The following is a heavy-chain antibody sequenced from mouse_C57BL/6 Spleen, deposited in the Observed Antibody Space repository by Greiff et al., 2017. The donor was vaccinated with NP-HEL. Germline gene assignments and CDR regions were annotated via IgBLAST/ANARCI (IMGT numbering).Heavy chain of an antibody. CDR3: ARVYDGYYLYYFDY. J-gene: IGHJ2*01. CDR1: GFTFSDYG. V-gene: IGHV5-17*01. D-gene: IGHD2-3*01. CDR2: ISSGSSTI. Sequence: EVKVVESGGGLVKPGGSLKLSCAASGFTFSDYGMHWVRQAPEKGLEWVAYISSGSSTIYYADTVKGRFTISRDNAKNTLFLQMTSLRSEDTAMYYCARVYDGYYLYYFDYWGQGTTLTVSS.